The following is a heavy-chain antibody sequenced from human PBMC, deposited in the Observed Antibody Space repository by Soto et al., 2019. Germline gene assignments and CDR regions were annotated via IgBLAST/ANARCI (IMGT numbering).Heavy chain of an antibody. V-gene: IGHV4-31*11. D-gene: IGHD1-1*01. CDR3: ARDGTRNHNYIDP. CDR2: VYFTGTT. J-gene: IGHJ5*02. CDR1: GACVSFGGYC. Sequence: TLSRKCVVYGACVSFGGYCRSKLRHQPGKGPEWIGYVYFTGTTYYNPSLKSRLSLSVETSKNQFSLKLTSVTAADTAVYYCARDGTRNHNYIDPWGPGTLVTVSS.